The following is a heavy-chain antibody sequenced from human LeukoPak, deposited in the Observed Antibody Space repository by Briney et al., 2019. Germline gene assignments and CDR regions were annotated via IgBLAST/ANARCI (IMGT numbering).Heavy chain of an antibody. CDR3: ARGIRDGYKKGYYFDY. J-gene: IGHJ4*02. D-gene: IGHD5-24*01. CDR1: GFTFSSYG. Sequence: GGSLRLSCAASGFTFSSYGMHWVRQAPGKGLEWVAVIWYDGSNKYHADSVKGRFTISRDNSKNTLYLQMNSLRAEDTAVYYCARGIRDGYKKGYYFDYWGQGTLVTVSS. CDR2: IWYDGSNK. V-gene: IGHV3-33*01.